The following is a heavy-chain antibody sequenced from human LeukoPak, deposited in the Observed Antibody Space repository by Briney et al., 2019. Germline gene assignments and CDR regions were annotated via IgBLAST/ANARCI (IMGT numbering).Heavy chain of an antibody. CDR1: GFTFTNNA. Sequence: GGSLRLSFAASGFTFTNNALSWFRQAPGKGLEWVSDIRGGGDTYYAESVKGRFTISRDNSKNTLYLQMNSLRAEDTALYYASGHGSNSYWGQGTLVTVSS. V-gene: IGHV3-23*01. CDR2: IRGGGDT. D-gene: IGHD6-13*01. CDR3: SGHGSNSY. J-gene: IGHJ4*02.